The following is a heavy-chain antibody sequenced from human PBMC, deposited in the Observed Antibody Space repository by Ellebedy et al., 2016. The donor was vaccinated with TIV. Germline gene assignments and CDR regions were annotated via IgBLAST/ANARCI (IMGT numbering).Heavy chain of an antibody. CDR2: MNPNRGNT. CDR3: ARVYGSGSYLYYYYGMDV. Sequence: AASVKVSCKASGYTFTSYDINWARQATGQGLEWMGWMNPNRGNTGYAQKFQGRITITRNTSISTAYMELSSLRSEDTAVYYCARVYGSGSYLYYYYGMDVWGQGTTVTVSS. D-gene: IGHD3-10*01. J-gene: IGHJ6*02. V-gene: IGHV1-8*03. CDR1: GYTFTSYD.